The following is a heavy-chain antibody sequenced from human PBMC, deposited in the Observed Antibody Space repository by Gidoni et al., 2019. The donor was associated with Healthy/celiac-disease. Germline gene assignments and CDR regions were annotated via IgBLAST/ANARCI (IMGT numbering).Heavy chain of an antibody. J-gene: IGHJ4*02. D-gene: IGHD3-9*01. CDR3: AKSSILTGYYLGGR. V-gene: IGHV3-23*01. CDR1: GLPCSSYA. Sequence: EEKLLESGGGMGQPGGSLSLSCAASGLPCSSYAMSWVRQAPGKGLEWVSAISGSGGSTSYADAVKGRFTISRDNSKNTLYLQMNSLRAEDTAVYYCAKSSILTGYYLGGRWGQGTLVTVSS. CDR2: ISGSGGST.